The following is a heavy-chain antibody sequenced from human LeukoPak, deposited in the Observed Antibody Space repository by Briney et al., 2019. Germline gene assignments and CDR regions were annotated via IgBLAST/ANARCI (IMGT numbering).Heavy chain of an antibody. V-gene: IGHV2-70*01. CDR1: GFSLSTSGMC. Sequence: ESGPTLVNPTQTLTLTCTFSGFSLSTSGMCVSWIRQPPGKALEWLALIDWDDDKYYSTSLKTRLTISQDTSKNQVVLTMTNMDPVDTATYYCARSAKGSGWYYFDYWGQGTLVTVSS. CDR2: IDWDDDK. CDR3: ARSAKGSGWYYFDY. D-gene: IGHD6-19*01. J-gene: IGHJ4*02.